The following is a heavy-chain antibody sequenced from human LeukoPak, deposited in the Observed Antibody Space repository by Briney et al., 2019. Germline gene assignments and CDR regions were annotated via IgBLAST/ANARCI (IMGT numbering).Heavy chain of an antibody. CDR1: GGTFSSYA. V-gene: IGHV1-8*02. Sequence: VASVKVSCKASGGTFSSYAISWVRQAPGQGLEWMGWMNPNSGNTGYAQKFQGRVTMTRNTSISTAYMELSSLRSEDTAVYYCARVKRITMIVVVEYGMDVWGQGTTVTVSS. J-gene: IGHJ6*02. CDR3: ARVKRITMIVVVEYGMDV. D-gene: IGHD3-22*01. CDR2: MNPNSGNT.